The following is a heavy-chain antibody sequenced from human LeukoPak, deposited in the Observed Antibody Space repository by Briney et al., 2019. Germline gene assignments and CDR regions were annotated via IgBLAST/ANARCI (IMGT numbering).Heavy chain of an antibody. CDR1: GFTFSNYW. D-gene: IGHD2-15*01. CDR3: ARARYCSGTSCYFDY. Sequence: GGSLRPSCAASGFTFSNYWMSWVRQAPGKGLEWVANIKQDGSEKYYVDSVKGRFAISRDNAKNSLYLQMNSLRAEDLAVYYCARARYCSGTSCYFDYWGQGTLVTVSS. V-gene: IGHV3-7*01. CDR2: IKQDGSEK. J-gene: IGHJ4*02.